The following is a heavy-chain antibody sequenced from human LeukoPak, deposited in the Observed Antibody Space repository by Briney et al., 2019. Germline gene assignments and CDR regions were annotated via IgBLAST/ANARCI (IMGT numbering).Heavy chain of an antibody. Sequence: GESLKISCKGSGYSFTGYWIGWVRQMPGKGLEWMGIIYPGDSDTRYSPSFQGQVTISADKSISTAYLQWSSLKASDTAMYYCARIQAYYQYYYYSYGMDVWGQGTTVTVSS. V-gene: IGHV5-51*01. D-gene: IGHD3-22*01. J-gene: IGHJ6*02. CDR2: IYPGDSDT. CDR1: GYSFTGYW. CDR3: ARIQAYYQYYYYSYGMDV.